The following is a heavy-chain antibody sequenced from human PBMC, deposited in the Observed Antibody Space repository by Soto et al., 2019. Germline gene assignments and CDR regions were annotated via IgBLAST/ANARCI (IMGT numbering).Heavy chain of an antibody. CDR2: MNPNNGNT. J-gene: IGHJ4*02. D-gene: IGHD5-18*01. V-gene: IGHV1-8*01. CDR3: AIPPRGYTYGGCDY. CDR1: GYTFSSYD. Sequence: QVQLVQSGAEVKKPGASVKVSCKTSGYTFSSYDINWVRQATGQGLEWVGWMNPNNGNTSYAQKFQGTVTMTRDTSITTEEMELSRLGYEDTALYYCAIPPRGYTYGGCDYWGQGTLVIVSS.